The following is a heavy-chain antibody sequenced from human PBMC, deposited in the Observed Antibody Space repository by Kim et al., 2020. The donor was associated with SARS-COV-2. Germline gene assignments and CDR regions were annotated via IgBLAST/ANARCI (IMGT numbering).Heavy chain of an antibody. D-gene: IGHD6-19*01. V-gene: IGHV6-1*01. CDR3: ARDQAVAGTGDY. Sequence: DYAVSVKSRITINPDTSKNQFSLQLNSVTPEDTAVYYCARDQAVAGTGDYWGQGTLVTVSS. J-gene: IGHJ4*02.